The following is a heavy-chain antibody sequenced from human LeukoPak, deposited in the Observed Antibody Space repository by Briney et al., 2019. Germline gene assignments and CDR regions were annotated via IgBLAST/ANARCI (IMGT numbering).Heavy chain of an antibody. V-gene: IGHV3-48*01. J-gene: IGHJ4*02. CDR1: GFTFSSYS. D-gene: IGHD3-10*01. CDR2: ISSSSSTI. CDR3: ARDRLLWFGEF. Sequence: PGGALRLSCAASGFTFSSYSMNWVRQAPGKGLEWVSYISSSSSTIFYADSVKGRFTLSRHNDKNSLYLQMNSLRAEDTAVYYCARDRLLWFGEFWGQGTLVTVSS.